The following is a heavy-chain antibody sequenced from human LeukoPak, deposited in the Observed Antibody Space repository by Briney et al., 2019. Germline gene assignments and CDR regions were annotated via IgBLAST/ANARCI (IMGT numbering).Heavy chain of an antibody. CDR1: GYTFTSYH. CDR3: ASLKNYYDSSGYLVTDAFDI. V-gene: IGHV1-18*04. CDR2: ISGYNGNT. D-gene: IGHD3-22*01. Sequence: ASVKVSCKASGYTFTSYHMHWVRQAPGQGLEWMGWISGYNGNTNYAQKLQGRVTMTTDTSTSTAYMELRSLKSDDTAVYYCASLKNYYDSSGYLVTDAFDIWGQGTMVTVSS. J-gene: IGHJ3*02.